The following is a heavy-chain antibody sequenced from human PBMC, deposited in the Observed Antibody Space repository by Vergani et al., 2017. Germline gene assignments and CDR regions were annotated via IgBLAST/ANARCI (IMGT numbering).Heavy chain of an antibody. CDR2: IYRTGRT. V-gene: IGHV4-38-2*01. D-gene: IGHD3-9*01. J-gene: IGHJ4*02. Sequence: QVQLQESGPGLVKPSETLFLTCAVSGFSIDNGYYWDWIRQPPGKGLEWIGSIYRTGRTHFNPSLKSRVTISVDTSNNHFSLRLTSLTAADTAVYYCARRSGIVXDIFSGTQYFFDFWGQGTLVTVSS. CDR1: GFSIDNGYY. CDR3: ARRSGIVXDIFSGTQYFFDF.